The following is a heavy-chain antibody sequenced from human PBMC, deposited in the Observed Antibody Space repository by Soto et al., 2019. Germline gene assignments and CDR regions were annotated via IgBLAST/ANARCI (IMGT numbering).Heavy chain of an antibody. J-gene: IGHJ4*02. CDR2: IYHSGST. CDR3: ARTESYDILTGYYNGPFDY. D-gene: IGHD3-9*01. CDR1: GGSISSSNW. Sequence: QVQLQESGPGLVKPSGTLSLTCAVSGGSISSSNWWSWVRQPPGKGLEWIGEIYHSGSTNYNPSLKSRVTISVDKSKNQFSLKLSSVTAADTAVYYCARTESYDILTGYYNGPFDYWGQGTLVTVSS. V-gene: IGHV4-4*02.